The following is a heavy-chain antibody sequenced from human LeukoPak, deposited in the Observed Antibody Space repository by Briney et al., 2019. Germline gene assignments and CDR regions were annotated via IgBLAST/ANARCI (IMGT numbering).Heavy chain of an antibody. D-gene: IGHD2-2*01. CDR3: AREVVFTAVFDY. V-gene: IGHV4-39*07. Sequence: WVRQAPGKGLEWIGSIYYSGSTYYNPSLKSRVTISVDTSKNQFSLKLSSVTAADTAVYYCAREVVFTAVFDYWGQGTLVTVSS. CDR2: IYYSGST. J-gene: IGHJ4*02.